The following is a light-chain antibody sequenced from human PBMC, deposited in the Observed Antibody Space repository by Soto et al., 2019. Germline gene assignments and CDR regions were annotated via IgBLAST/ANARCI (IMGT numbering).Light chain of an antibody. CDR3: QTWGTGIVI. Sequence: QSVLTQSPSASASLGASVKLTCTLSSGHSNYAIARHQQQPEKGPRYLMKLNRAGSHSKGDGIPNRFSGSSSGAERYLTISSLQSEDEADYYCQTWGTGIVIFGGGTKLTVL. CDR1: SGHSNYA. V-gene: IGLV4-69*01. CDR2: LNRAGSH. J-gene: IGLJ2*01.